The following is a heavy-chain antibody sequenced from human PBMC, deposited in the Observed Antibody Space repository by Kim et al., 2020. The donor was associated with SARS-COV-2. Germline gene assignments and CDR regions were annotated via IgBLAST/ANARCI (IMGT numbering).Heavy chain of an antibody. D-gene: IGHD3-22*01. V-gene: IGHV1-46*01. J-gene: IGHJ4*02. CDR3: ARASYDSSGYPDY. Sequence: AQNLHGRVTMTRDTSTSTVYMELSSLRSEDTAVYYCARASYDSSGYPDYWGQGTLVTVSS.